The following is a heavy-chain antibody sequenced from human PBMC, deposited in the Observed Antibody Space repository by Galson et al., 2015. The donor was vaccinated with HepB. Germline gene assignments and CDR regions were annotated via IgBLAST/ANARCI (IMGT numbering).Heavy chain of an antibody. Sequence: PALVKPTQTLTLTCTFSVFSLSTSGVGVGWIRQPPGKALEWLALIYWNDDKRYSPSLKSRLTITKDTSKNQVVLTMTNMDPVDTATYYCARISGSEDYYYYGMDVWGQGTTVTVSS. D-gene: IGHD3-3*01. V-gene: IGHV2-5*01. CDR3: ARISGSEDYYYYGMDV. J-gene: IGHJ6*02. CDR2: IYWNDDK. CDR1: VFSLSTSGVG.